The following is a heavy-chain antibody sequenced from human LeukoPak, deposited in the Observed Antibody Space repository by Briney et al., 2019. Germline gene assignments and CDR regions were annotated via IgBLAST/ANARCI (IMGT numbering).Heavy chain of an antibody. J-gene: IGHJ2*01. CDR1: GSTFNSYA. CDR3: ARSPYLGAGYFDL. Sequence: PGGSLRLSCAAAGSTFNSYAMHWVRQAPGKGLERVALISYDGSKTYFADSVKGRFTISRDNSMKTLDLEMNSLSAEDTAIYYCARSPYLGAGYFDLWGRGTLVTVSS. D-gene: IGHD1-26*01. CDR2: ISYDGSKT. V-gene: IGHV3-30*01.